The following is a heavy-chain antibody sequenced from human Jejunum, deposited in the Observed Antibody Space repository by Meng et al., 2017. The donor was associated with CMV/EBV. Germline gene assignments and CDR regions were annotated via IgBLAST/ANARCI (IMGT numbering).Heavy chain of an antibody. CDR3: AREMWLDL. D-gene: IGHD5-12*01. CDR2: ISHSGGD. V-gene: IGHV4-4*02. CDR1: GGSISSTDW. J-gene: IGHJ5*02. Sequence: LPPSCSVSGGSISSTDWWSWVRQSPGKGLEWIGDISHSGGDKYNPSLKPRVKISVDKSKNQFFLELTSVTAADTAVYYCAREMWLDLWGQGTLVTVSS.